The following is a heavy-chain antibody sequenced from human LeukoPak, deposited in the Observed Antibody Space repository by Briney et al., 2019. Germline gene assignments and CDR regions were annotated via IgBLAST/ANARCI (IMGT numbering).Heavy chain of an antibody. CDR3: AREGSSGSYRRYYFDY. CDR1: GLTFSSYT. CDR2: ISSSSSYI. V-gene: IGHV3-21*01. Sequence: GGTLRLSCAASGLTFSSYTVNWVRQAPGKGLEWVSSISSSSSYIYYADSVKGRFTISRDNAKNSLYLQMNSLRAEDTAVYYCAREGSSGSYRRYYFDYWGQGTLVTVSS. D-gene: IGHD1-26*01. J-gene: IGHJ4*02.